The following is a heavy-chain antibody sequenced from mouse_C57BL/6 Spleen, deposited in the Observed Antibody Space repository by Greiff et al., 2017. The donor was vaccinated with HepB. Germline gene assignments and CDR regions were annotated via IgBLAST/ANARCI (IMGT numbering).Heavy chain of an antibody. CDR1: GFTFSDYG. V-gene: IGHV5-17*01. Sequence: EVMLVESGGGLVKPGGSLKLSCAASGFTFSDYGMHWVRQAPEKGLEWVAYISSGSSTIYYADTVKGRFTISRDNAKNTLFLQMTSLRSEDTAMYYCARGPYYYGSSYLWYFDVWGTGTTVTVSS. D-gene: IGHD1-1*01. CDR3: ARGPYYYGSSYLWYFDV. CDR2: ISSGSSTI. J-gene: IGHJ1*03.